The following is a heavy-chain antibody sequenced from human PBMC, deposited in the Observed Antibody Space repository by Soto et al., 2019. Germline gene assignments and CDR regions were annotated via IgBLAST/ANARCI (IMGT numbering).Heavy chain of an antibody. CDR2: ISGSSSYI. V-gene: IGHV3-21*01. CDR1: GFTFSSYS. D-gene: IGHD6-19*01. Sequence: GGSLRLSCAGSGFTFSSYSMNWVRQAPGKGLEWVSSISGSSSYIYYADSVKGRFTISRDNAKNSLYLQMNSLRAEDTAVYYCATYCGYSSAWFLGWGQGTQVTVSS. CDR3: ATYCGYSSAWFLG. J-gene: IGHJ4*02.